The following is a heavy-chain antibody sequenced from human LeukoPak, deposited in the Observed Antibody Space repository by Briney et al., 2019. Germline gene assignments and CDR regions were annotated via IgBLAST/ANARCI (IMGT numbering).Heavy chain of an antibody. CDR2: INHSGST. D-gene: IGHD2-2*01. V-gene: IGHV4-34*01. CDR3: ARRDQLPMGVHTFHFDY. Sequence: PGGSLRLSCAASGFTFSGYYWSWIRQPPGKGLEWIGEINHSGSTNYNPSLKSRVTISVDTSKNQFSLKLSSVTAADTAVYYCARRDQLPMGVHTFHFDYWGQGTLVTVSS. J-gene: IGHJ4*02. CDR1: GFTFSGYY.